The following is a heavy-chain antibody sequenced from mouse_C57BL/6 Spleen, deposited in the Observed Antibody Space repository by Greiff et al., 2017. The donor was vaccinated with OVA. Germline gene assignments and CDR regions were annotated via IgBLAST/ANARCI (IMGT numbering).Heavy chain of an antibody. Sequence: EVKLVESGGGLVKPGGSLKLSCAASGFTFSDYGMHWVRQAPEKGLEWVAYISSGSSTIYYADTVKGRFTISRDNAKNTLFLQMTSLRSEDTAMYDCARWGDSAWFAYWGQGTLVTVSA. CDR3: ARWGDSAWFAY. CDR1: GFTFSDYG. CDR2: ISSGSSTI. J-gene: IGHJ3*01. V-gene: IGHV5-17*01.